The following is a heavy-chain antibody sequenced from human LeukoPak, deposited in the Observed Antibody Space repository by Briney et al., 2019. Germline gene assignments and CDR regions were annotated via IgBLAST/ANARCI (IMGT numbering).Heavy chain of an antibody. CDR1: GYTFTSYG. V-gene: IGHV1-18*01. D-gene: IGHD1-26*01. CDR2: ISACNGNT. Sequence: ASVKVSFKASGYTFTSYGISWVRQATGQGLEWMGWISACNGNTNYAQKLQGRVTMTTDTSTSTAYMELRSLRSDDTAVYYCASGPEGWELLSYWGQGTLVTVSS. J-gene: IGHJ4*02. CDR3: ASGPEGWELLSY.